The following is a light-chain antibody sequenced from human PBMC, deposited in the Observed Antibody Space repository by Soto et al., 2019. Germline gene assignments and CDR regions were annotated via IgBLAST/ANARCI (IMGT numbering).Light chain of an antibody. CDR2: GAS. Sequence: EIVLTQSPGTLPLSPGERATLSCRASQSVSSSSLAWYQQKPGQAPRLHIYGASSRATGIPDRFSGSGSGTDFTLTISRLEPEDFAVFYCQQYGSSPYTFGQGTKLEIK. CDR1: QSVSSSS. V-gene: IGKV3-20*01. J-gene: IGKJ2*01. CDR3: QQYGSSPYT.